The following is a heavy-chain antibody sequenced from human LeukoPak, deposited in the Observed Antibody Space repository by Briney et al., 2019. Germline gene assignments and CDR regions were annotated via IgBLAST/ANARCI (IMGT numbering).Heavy chain of an antibody. J-gene: IGHJ6*02. CDR3: ARVGLRSLGYYYYGMDV. CDR2: INHSGST. D-gene: IGHD5-12*01. Sequence: PSETLSLTCAVYGGSFSGYYWSWIRQPPGKGLEWIGEINHSGSTNYNPSLKSRVTISVDTSKNQFSLKLSSVTAADTAVYYCARVGLRSLGYYYYGMDVWGQGTTVTVSS. CDR1: GGSFSGYY. V-gene: IGHV4-34*01.